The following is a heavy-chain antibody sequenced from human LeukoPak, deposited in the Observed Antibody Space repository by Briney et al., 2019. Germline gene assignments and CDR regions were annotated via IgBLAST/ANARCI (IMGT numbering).Heavy chain of an antibody. CDR2: IYYSGST. CDR1: GGSISNYY. Sequence: SETLSLTCTVSGGSISNYYWSWIRQPPGKGLEWIGYIYYSGSTNYNPSLKSRVIISVDTSKNQFSLKLSSVAAADTAVYYCARHDAPFDYWGQGTLVTVSS. J-gene: IGHJ4*02. V-gene: IGHV4-59*01. CDR3: ARHDAPFDY. D-gene: IGHD1-1*01.